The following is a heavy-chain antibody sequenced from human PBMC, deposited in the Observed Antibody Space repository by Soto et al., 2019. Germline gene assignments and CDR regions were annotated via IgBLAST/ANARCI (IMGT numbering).Heavy chain of an antibody. CDR3: ARKILGSTTRPNYWYFDL. Sequence: EVQVLESGGGLVQPGGSLRLSCAGSGFTFINYAMNWVRQATGKGLEWVSSISGGGDAAFFPDSVRGRFTISRDNSKNTVSLQMNSLGVDDTAVYYCARKILGSTTRPNYWYFDLWGRGTLVTVSS. J-gene: IGHJ2*01. V-gene: IGHV3-23*01. D-gene: IGHD7-27*01. CDR2: ISGGGDAA. CDR1: GFTFINYA.